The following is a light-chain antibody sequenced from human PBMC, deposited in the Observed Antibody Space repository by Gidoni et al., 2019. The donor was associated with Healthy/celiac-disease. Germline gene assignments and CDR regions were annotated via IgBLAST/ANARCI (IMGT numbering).Light chain of an antibody. CDR3: SSYTSSSTVV. CDR2: DVS. J-gene: IGLJ2*01. V-gene: IGLV2-14*01. CDR1: RSDVGGYNY. Sequence: QSALTQPAHVSGSPGQSITISCTGTRSDVGGYNYVSWYQQHPGKAPKLMIYDVSNRPSGVSNRFSGSKSGNTASLTISGLQAEDEADYYCSSYTSSSTVVFGGGTKLTVL.